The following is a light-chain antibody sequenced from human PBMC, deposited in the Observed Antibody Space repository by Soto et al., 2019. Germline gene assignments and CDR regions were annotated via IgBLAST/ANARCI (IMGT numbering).Light chain of an antibody. J-gene: IGLJ1*01. Sequence: QSALTQPASVSGSPGQSITISCTGTSSDVGGYNYVSWYQQHPGKAPKLMIYAVTDRPSGVSSLFSGSKSGNTASLTISGLQAEDEADYYCSSYTSSSTLFGTGTKLTVL. V-gene: IGLV2-14*01. CDR2: AVT. CDR3: SSYTSSSTL. CDR1: SSDVGGYNY.